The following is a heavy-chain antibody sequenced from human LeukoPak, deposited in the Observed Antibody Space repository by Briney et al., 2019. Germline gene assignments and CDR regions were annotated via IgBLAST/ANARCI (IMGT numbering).Heavy chain of an antibody. V-gene: IGHV4-4*02. D-gene: IGHD3-10*01. Sequence: SETLSLTCAVSGGSISSSNWWSWVRQPPGKGLEWIGEIYHSGSTNYNPSLKSRVTISVDKSKNQFSLKLSSVTAADTAVYYCARDQRLWFGEFNWFDPWGQGTLVTVSS. J-gene: IGHJ5*02. CDR1: GGSISSSNW. CDR3: ARDQRLWFGEFNWFDP. CDR2: IYHSGST.